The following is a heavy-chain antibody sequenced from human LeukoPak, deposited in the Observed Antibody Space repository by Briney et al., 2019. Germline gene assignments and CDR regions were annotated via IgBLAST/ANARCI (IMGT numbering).Heavy chain of an antibody. V-gene: IGHV3-23*01. CDR2: ISGSGGST. Sequence: PGGSLRLSCAASGFTFSSYAMSWVRQAPGKGLEWVSAISGSGGSTYYADSVKGRFTISRDNSKNTLYLQMNSLRPEDTAVYYCAKDPQDCSGGSCYLGYFDYWGQGALVTVSS. D-gene: IGHD2-15*01. CDR1: GFTFSSYA. CDR3: AKDPQDCSGGSCYLGYFDY. J-gene: IGHJ4*02.